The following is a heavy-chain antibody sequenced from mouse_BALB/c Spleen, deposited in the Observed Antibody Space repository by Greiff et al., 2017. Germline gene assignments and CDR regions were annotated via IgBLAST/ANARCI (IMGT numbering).Heavy chain of an antibody. J-gene: IGHJ4*01. CDR1: GYTFTSYY. D-gene: IGHD1-1*01. CDR3: ARDLYYYGSSFYAMDY. CDR2: IYPGNVNT. V-gene: IGHV1S56*01. Sequence: VQLQQSGPELVKPGASVRISCKASGYTFTSYYIHWVKQRPGQGLEWIGWIYPGNVNTKYNEKFKGKATLTADKSSSTAYMQLSSLTSEDSAVYFCARDLYYYGSSFYAMDYWGQGTSVTVSS.